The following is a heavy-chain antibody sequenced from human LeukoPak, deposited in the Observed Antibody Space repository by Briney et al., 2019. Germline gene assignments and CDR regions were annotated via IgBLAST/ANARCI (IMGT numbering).Heavy chain of an antibody. CDR1: VFTVSSNY. V-gene: IGHV3-66*01. CDR2: IYSGGST. CDR3: ARATGPDNWFDP. D-gene: IGHD1-14*01. Sequence: GGSLRLSCAASVFTVSSNYMSWVRQAPGKGLEWVSVIYSGGSTYYADSVKGRFTISRDNSKNTLYLQMNSLRAEDTAVYYCARATGPDNWFDPWGQGTLVSVSS. J-gene: IGHJ5*02.